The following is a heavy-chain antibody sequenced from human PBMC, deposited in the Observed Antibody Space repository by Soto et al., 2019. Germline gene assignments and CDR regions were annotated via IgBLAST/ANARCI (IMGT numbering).Heavy chain of an antibody. CDR1: GFTFSSYG. CDR2: ISYDGSNK. Sequence: PGGSLRLSCAASGFTFSSYGMHWVRQAPGKGLEWVAVISYDGSNKYYADSVKGRFTISRDNSKNTLYLQMNSLRAEGTAVYYCAKDRSLYSGYDYFDYWGQGPLVTVSS. D-gene: IGHD5-12*01. V-gene: IGHV3-30*18. J-gene: IGHJ4*02. CDR3: AKDRSLYSGYDYFDY.